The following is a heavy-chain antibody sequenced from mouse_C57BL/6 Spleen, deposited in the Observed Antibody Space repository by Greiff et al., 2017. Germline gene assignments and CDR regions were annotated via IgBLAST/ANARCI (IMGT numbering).Heavy chain of an antibody. CDR1: GFTFSDYG. D-gene: IGHD4-1*01. CDR3: ARPELAAYWYFDV. V-gene: IGHV5-17*01. Sequence: VQLQESGGGLVKPGGSLKLSCAASGFTFSDYGMHWVRQAPEKGLEWVAYISSGSSTIYYADTVKGRFTISRDNAKNTLFLQMTSLRSEDTAMYYCARPELAAYWYFDVWGTGTTVTVSS. J-gene: IGHJ1*03. CDR2: ISSGSSTI.